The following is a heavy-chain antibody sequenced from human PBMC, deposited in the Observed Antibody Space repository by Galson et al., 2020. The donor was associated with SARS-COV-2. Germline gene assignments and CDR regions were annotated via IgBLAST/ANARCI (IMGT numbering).Heavy chain of an antibody. Sequence: GGSLRLSCAASGFTFDTYAMAWVRQAPGKGLEWVSLLNNRGDDTYYADSVKGRFTISRDNSKNTLYLQMNNLRADDTAVYYCAKEGGSGWATDYFQHWGQGTLVTVSS. V-gene: IGHV3-23*01. D-gene: IGHD6-19*01. J-gene: IGHJ1*01. CDR3: AKEGGSGWATDYFQH. CDR1: GFTFDTYA. CDR2: LNNRGDDT.